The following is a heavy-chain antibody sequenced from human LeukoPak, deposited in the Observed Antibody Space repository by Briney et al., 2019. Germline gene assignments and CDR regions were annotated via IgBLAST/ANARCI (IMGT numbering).Heavy chain of an antibody. CDR1: GFTFSNYA. J-gene: IGHJ4*02. CDR2: ISGSGGST. D-gene: IGHD3-22*01. V-gene: IGHV3-23*01. Sequence: PGGSLRLSCAASGFTFSNYAMSWVRQAPGKGLEWVSTISGSGGSTYYADSVKGRFTISGDNSKNTLHLQMDSLRAEDTAVYYCAKSAYYDSSGFYREYYFDYWGQGTLVTVSS. CDR3: AKSAYYDSSGFYREYYFDY.